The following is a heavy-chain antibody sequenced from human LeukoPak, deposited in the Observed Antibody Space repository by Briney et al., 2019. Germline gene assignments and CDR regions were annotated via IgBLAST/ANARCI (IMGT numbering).Heavy chain of an antibody. D-gene: IGHD5-12*01. Sequence: GESLKISCKASGYSFTSHWIGWVRQMPGKGLEWMGIIYPYDSDTRYSPSFQGQVTISADKSISTAYLQWSNLKASDPAMYYCARHIGYSAWNPDYWGQGTLVTVSS. CDR1: GYSFTSHW. J-gene: IGHJ4*02. V-gene: IGHV5-51*01. CDR2: IYPYDSDT. CDR3: ARHIGYSAWNPDY.